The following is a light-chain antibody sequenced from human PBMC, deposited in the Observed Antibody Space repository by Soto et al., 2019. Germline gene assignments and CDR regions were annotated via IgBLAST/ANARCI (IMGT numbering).Light chain of an antibody. Sequence: QKPGLAPQLLIYEGSPRASGMPDRFSGSGSGTDFTIEISRVETDDGGMDECMQKTQLPLTFGQGTRLEIK. V-gene: IGKV2D-29*01. CDR3: MQKTQLPLT. CDR2: EGS. J-gene: IGKJ5*01.